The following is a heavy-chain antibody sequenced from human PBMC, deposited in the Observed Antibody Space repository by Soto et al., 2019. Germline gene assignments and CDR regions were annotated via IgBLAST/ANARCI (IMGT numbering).Heavy chain of an antibody. J-gene: IGHJ5*02. CDR1: GDSISSGDYY. CDR3: ARVVYISSKRFLARWFDP. D-gene: IGHD3-3*01. Sequence: SEPLSLTCTVSGDSISSGDYYWSWIRQPPGKGLEYIGYIHYSGSTYYNPSLKSRVTISVDTSKNQFSLKLSSVTATDTAVYYCARVVYISSKRFLARWFDPWGQGTLVTVS. V-gene: IGHV4-30-4*01. CDR2: IHYSGST.